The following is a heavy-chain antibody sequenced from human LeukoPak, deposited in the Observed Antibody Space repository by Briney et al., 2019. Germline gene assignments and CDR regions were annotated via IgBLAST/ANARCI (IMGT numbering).Heavy chain of an antibody. CDR1: AYSISSGYY. CDR2: IYHSGST. V-gene: IGHV4-38-2*01. CDR3: ARASEYSSSPPDY. Sequence: PSETLSLTCAVSAYSISSGYYWGWIRQPPGKGLEWIGSIYHSGSTYYNPSLRSRVTISVDTSKNQFSLKLSSVTAADTAVYYCARASEYSSSPPDYWGQGTLVTVSS. D-gene: IGHD6-6*01. J-gene: IGHJ4*02.